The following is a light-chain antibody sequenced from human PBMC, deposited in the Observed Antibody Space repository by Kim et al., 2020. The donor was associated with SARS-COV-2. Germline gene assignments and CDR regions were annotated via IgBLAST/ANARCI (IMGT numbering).Light chain of an antibody. CDR3: LQHNDYPRT. Sequence: DIQTTQSPSAMSASVRDRVTITCRASQGTSNYLAWFQKKPGKVPKRLIYVASSLQSGVPSRFSGSGSGTEFTLTITSLQPEDFATYYCLQHNDYPRTFGQRTKVDI. CDR2: VAS. CDR1: QGTSNY. J-gene: IGKJ1*01. V-gene: IGKV1-17*03.